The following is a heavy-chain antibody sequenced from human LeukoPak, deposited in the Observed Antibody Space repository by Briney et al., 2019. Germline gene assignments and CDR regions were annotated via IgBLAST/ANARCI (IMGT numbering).Heavy chain of an antibody. Sequence: PGGSLRLSCAASGFIFSDYSMNWVRQAPGKGPEWISYIASSSSAKYYADSVMGRFTISRDNAKNSLYLQMNSLRAEDTAVYYCAREMEGDYGSGTFFDLWGQGNMVTVSS. CDR3: AREMEGDYGSGTFFDL. V-gene: IGHV3-48*04. CDR2: IASSSSAK. CDR1: GFIFSDYS. J-gene: IGHJ4*02. D-gene: IGHD3-10*01.